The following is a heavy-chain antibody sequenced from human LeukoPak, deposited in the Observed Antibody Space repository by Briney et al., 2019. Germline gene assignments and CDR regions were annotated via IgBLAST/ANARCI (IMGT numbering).Heavy chain of an antibody. Sequence: GRSLRLSCAASGFTFDDYAMHWVRQAPGKGLEWVSGISWNSGGRGYADSVRSRFTISRDTARNSLYLQMNSLRAEDTALYYCAKAGGSSSWSPFDYWGQGTLVTVSS. CDR1: GFTFDDYA. V-gene: IGHV3-9*01. D-gene: IGHD6-13*01. CDR2: ISWNSGGR. J-gene: IGHJ4*02. CDR3: AKAGGSSSWSPFDY.